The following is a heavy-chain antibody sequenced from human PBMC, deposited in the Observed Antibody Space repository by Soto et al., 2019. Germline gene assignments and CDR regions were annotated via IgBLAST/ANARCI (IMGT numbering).Heavy chain of an antibody. V-gene: IGHV3-23*01. CDR1: GFTFSSYA. Sequence: EMQLLESGGGLVQPGGSLRLSCAAPGFTFSSYAMSWVPQAPGKGLGWVSAISGSGGGTYYADSVKGRFTISRDNSKNTLYLQMNSLRAEDTAVYSCAKAWMDNARQRYFDHWGQGTLVTVSS. CDR3: AKAWMDNARQRYFDH. CDR2: ISGSGGGT. D-gene: IGHD5-12*01. J-gene: IGHJ4*02.